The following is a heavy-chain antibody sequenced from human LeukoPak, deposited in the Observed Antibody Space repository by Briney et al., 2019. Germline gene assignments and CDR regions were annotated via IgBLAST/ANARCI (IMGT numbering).Heavy chain of an antibody. J-gene: IGHJ4*02. D-gene: IGHD3-3*01. V-gene: IGHV3-30*04. CDR2: ISSGSAK. CDR1: RFTFSIFP. CDR3: ARDLELSAVYYFDY. Sequence: TLTCTCEAYRFTFSIFPMHWHGPAPGKGRVGLVLISSGSAKYYADSEKGRFTISRDNSKNMLYQRMNSLRADDADVYYCARDLELSAVYYFDYWGQGTLVIVS.